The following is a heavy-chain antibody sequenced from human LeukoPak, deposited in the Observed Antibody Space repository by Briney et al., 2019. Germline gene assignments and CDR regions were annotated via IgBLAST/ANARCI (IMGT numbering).Heavy chain of an antibody. V-gene: IGHV3-23*01. Sequence: GGSLRLSCAASGFTFNSYAMYWVRQAPGKGLEWVSGIFGSGGSAHYADSVKGRFTIFRDNSKNTVYLRMSSLRAEDTAVYYCAKTTTGYSSGRYPGWPVDYWGQGTLVTVSS. CDR1: GFTFNSYA. J-gene: IGHJ4*02. D-gene: IGHD6-19*01. CDR3: AKTTTGYSSGRYPGWPVDY. CDR2: IFGSGGSA.